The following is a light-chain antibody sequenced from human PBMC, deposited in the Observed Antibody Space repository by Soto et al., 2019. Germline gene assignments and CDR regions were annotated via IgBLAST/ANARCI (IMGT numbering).Light chain of an antibody. CDR2: DVS. Sequence: QSVLTQPASVSGSPGQSITISCTGTSSDVGGYNYVSWYQHHPGKAPKLMIYDVSNRPSGISPRFSGSKSGNTASLTISGLQAEDEADYYCSSYTITNTLVFGGGTKLTVL. J-gene: IGLJ3*02. CDR1: SSDVGGYNY. CDR3: SSYTITNTLV. V-gene: IGLV2-14*01.